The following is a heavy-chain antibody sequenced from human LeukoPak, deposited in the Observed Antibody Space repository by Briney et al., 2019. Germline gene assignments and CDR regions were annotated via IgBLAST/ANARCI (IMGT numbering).Heavy chain of an antibody. D-gene: IGHD6-6*01. CDR1: GFTFSSYG. J-gene: IGHJ4*02. Sequence: PGGSLRLSCAASGFTFSSYGMHWVRQAPGKGLEWVAVISYDGSNKYYADSVKGRFTISRDNSKNTLYLQMNSLRAEDTAVYYCAKARGSSDSWGQGTLVTVSS. CDR3: AKARGSSDS. V-gene: IGHV3-30*18. CDR2: ISYDGSNK.